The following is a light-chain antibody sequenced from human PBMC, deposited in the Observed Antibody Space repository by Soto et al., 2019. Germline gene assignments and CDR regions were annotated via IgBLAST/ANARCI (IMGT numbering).Light chain of an antibody. J-gene: IGKJ1*01. CDR3: QQYGSSPWT. Sequence: EIVLTQSPGTLSLSPGERATLSCRASQSVSATSLAWYQQTPGQAPRLLINGASSRATGIPDRFSGSGSGTDFTLTISRLEPEDFAVYYCQQYGSSPWTFGQGTKVDI. V-gene: IGKV3-20*01. CDR1: QSVSATS. CDR2: GAS.